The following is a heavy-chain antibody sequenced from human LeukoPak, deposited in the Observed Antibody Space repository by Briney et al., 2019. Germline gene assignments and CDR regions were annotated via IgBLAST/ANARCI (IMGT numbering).Heavy chain of an antibody. CDR2: XXXNVGST. CDR3: ARGKRSDSSGYYPYYFDY. V-gene: IGHV3-20*01. CDR1: GFTFDDYA. J-gene: IGHJ4*02. D-gene: IGHD3-22*01. Sequence: GGSLRLSCAASGFTFDDYAMSWVRQAPGKGXXXXXXXXXNVGSTGYADSVKGRFTISRDNAKNSLYLQMNSLRAEDTALYHCARGKRSDSSGYYPYYFDYWGQGTLVTVSS.